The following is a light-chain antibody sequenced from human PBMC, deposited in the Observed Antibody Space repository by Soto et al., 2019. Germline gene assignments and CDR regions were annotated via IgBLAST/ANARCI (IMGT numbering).Light chain of an antibody. CDR2: DNN. J-gene: IGLJ1*01. CDR1: SYNIEGNS. V-gene: IGLV1-44*01. Sequence: QSVLTQPPSASGTPGQRVTISFSGSSYNIEGNSVNWYQQLPGTAPTLLIFDNNQRPSGVPGRFSASKSGTSASLAISGLQSEDEADYYCATWDDRLNGYVFGPGTKVTVL. CDR3: ATWDDRLNGYV.